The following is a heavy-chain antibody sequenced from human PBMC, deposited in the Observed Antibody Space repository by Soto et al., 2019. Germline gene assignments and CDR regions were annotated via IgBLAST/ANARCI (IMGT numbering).Heavy chain of an antibody. V-gene: IGHV4-4*02. CDR3: ARVRTSISRPVDY. D-gene: IGHD3-3*02. CDR2: IYYSGST. J-gene: IGHJ4*02. CDR1: GGYIRSIGW. Sequence: SETLSLTCAVSGGYIRSIGWWRWVRQHPGKGLEWIGEIYYSGSTNYNPSLKSRLTISVDTSKNKFSLKLTSVTAADTAVFYCARVRTSISRPVDYWGQGTLVTVSS.